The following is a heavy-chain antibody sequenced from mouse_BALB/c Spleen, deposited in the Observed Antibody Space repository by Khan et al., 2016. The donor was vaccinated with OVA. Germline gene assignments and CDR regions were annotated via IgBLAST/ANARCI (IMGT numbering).Heavy chain of an antibody. V-gene: IGHV2-6-1*01. D-gene: IGHD2-10*01. CDR2: IWSDGST. CDR1: GFSLTNYG. CDR3: ARQPYYHDSIMDY. J-gene: IGHJ4*01. Sequence: VELVESGPGLVAPSQSLSITCTISGFSLTNYGVHWVRQPPGKGLEWLVVIWSDGSTTYNSALKSRLTISKDNSKSQVFLKMNSLQTDDTAMYFCARQPYYHDSIMDYWGQGTSVTVSS.